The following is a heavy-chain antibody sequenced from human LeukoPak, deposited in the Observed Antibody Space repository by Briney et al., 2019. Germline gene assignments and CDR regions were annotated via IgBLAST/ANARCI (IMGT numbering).Heavy chain of an antibody. CDR1: GFIFSNYG. Sequence: GGSLRLSCAASGFIFSNYGMHWVRQAPGKGLEWVAFIPYHGNNEYYADSVRGRFTISGDNSKNTLYLQMNSLRAEDTAVYYCAKDTGKGDYWGQGTLVTVSS. J-gene: IGHJ4*02. D-gene: IGHD3-10*01. CDR2: IPYHGNNE. CDR3: AKDTGKGDY. V-gene: IGHV3-30*02.